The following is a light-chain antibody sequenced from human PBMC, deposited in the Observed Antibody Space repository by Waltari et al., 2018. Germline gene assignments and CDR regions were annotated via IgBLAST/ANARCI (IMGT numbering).Light chain of an antibody. J-gene: IGLJ1*01. V-gene: IGLV1-40*01. CDR1: SSNIGAGFN. Sequence: QSVLTQPPSVSGAPGQRVTISCTGSSSNIGAGFNVHWYQHLPGAAPKLVIFSDNNPPSGVPDRFSGAKSGTSASLAITGLQAEDEADYYCQSYDRSLSGYVFGPGTKVTVL. CDR2: SDN. CDR3: QSYDRSLSGYV.